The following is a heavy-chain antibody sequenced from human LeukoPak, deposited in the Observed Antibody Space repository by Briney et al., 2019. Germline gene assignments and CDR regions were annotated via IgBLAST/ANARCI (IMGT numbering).Heavy chain of an antibody. V-gene: IGHV3-48*03. J-gene: IGHJ4*02. D-gene: IGHD6-13*01. CDR1: GFACSNYD. CDR2: ISRSDNTI. Sequence: GSLRLYSAASGFACSNYDMNWHPQAPGQGLEWVSYISRSDNTIYYADSVKGRFTISRDNAKNSLYLQMNSLRAEDTAVYYCARDFSNNWSNDYWGQGTLVTVSS. CDR3: ARDFSNNWSNDY.